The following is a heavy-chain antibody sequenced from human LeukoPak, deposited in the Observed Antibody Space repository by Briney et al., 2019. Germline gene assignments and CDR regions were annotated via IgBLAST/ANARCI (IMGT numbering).Heavy chain of an antibody. CDR1: GFAFSSYD. Sequence: PGGSLRLSCAASGFAFSSYDMNWVRQAPGKGLEWVSYISSSSSYIYYADSVKGRFTISRDNAKNSLYLQMNSLRAEDTAVYYCARVDAFDLWGQGTMVIVSS. CDR2: ISSSSSYI. V-gene: IGHV3-21*01. CDR3: ARVDAFDL. J-gene: IGHJ3*01.